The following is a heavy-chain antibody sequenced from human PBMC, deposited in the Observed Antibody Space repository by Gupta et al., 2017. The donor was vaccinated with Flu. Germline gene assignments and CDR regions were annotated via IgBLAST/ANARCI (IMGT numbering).Heavy chain of an antibody. CDR1: GHSFVCSW. CDR3: ASSGWYSSKGTFDY. D-gene: IGHD6-19*01. J-gene: IGHJ4*02. Sequence: EVHLVQSGAEVHKPGQCLSLSCKASGHSFVCSWIPWVRQRTGKGLEWMGIIHPGDSETTYNPSFKGQVTISVDRSVNTAYLRWSSLKASDTATYYGASSGWYSSKGTFDYWGQGSLVSVFS. CDR2: IHPGDSET. V-gene: IGHV5-51*03.